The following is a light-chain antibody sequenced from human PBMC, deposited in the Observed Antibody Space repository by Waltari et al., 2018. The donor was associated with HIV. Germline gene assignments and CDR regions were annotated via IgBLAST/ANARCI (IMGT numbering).Light chain of an antibody. Sequence: VLTKSPAPLYVSPGERATLSCRASESISTFLSWYQQKPGQAPKVLISDASNRATGVPARFSGSGSGTDFTLTITSLEPEDVAVYYCQQRSNWPHTFGQGTKLEI. CDR1: ESISTF. CDR3: QQRSNWPHT. V-gene: IGKV3-11*01. J-gene: IGKJ2*01. CDR2: DAS.